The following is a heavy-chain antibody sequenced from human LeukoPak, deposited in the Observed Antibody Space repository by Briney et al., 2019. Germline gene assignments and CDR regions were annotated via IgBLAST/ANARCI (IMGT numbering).Heavy chain of an antibody. Sequence: GASVKVSCKASGGTFSSYAISWVRQAPGQGLEWMGGIIPIFGTANYAQKFQGRVTITADESTSTAYMELSSLRSEDTAVYYCAGNTAALPYYYYYMDVWGKGTTVTVSS. V-gene: IGHV1-69*13. CDR2: IIPIFGTA. CDR1: GGTFSSYA. CDR3: AGNTAALPYYYYYMDV. D-gene: IGHD2-2*01. J-gene: IGHJ6*03.